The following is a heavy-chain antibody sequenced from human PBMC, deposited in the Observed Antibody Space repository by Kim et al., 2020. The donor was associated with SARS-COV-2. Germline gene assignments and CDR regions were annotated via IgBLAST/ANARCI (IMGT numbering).Heavy chain of an antibody. V-gene: IGHV2-5*02. J-gene: IGHJ6*02. CDR2: IYWDDDK. Sequence: SGPTLVKPTQTLTLTCTFSGFSLSTSGVGVGWIRQPPGKALEWLALIYWDDDKRYSPSLKSRLTITKDTSKNQVVLTMTNMDPVDTATYYCAHSADCSSTSCYTTGYYYGMDVWGQGTTVTVSS. CDR3: AHSADCSSTSCYTTGYYYGMDV. CDR1: GFSLSTSGVG. D-gene: IGHD2-2*02.